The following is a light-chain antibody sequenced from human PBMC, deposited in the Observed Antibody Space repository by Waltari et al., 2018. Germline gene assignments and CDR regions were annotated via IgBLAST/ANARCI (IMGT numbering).Light chain of an antibody. CDR2: KAS. CDR3: QQYNSYPYT. J-gene: IGKJ2*01. Sequence: DIQMTQSPSTLSASVGDRVTITCRASQSISSWLAWYQQKPGKAPKLLLYKASSLESGVPSRFSGSGSGTEFTLTSSSLQPDDFATYYCQQYNSYPYTFGQGTKLEIK. V-gene: IGKV1-5*03. CDR1: QSISSW.